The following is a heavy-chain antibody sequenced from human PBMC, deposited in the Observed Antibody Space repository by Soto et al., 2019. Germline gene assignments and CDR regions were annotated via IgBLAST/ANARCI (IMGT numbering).Heavy chain of an antibody. CDR2: ITADGGT. J-gene: IGHJ3*02. CDR1: GFTVSSHA. V-gene: IGHV3-23*01. D-gene: IGHD2-15*01. Sequence: EVQVLESGGGLVQPGGSLRLSCEGSGFTVSSHAMTWIRQAPGKGPEWVSTITADGGTYYADSVKGRFAMSRDTSESTLYLQMNSRGAEDTAAYYCAQHVSCSGGSCQYDAFAIRGQGTMVTVSS. CDR3: AQHVSCSGGSCQYDAFAI.